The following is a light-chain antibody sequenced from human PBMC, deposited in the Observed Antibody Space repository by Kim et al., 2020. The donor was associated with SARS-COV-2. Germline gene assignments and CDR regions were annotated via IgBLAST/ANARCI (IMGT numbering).Light chain of an antibody. J-gene: IGKJ1*01. CDR3: QHYHYYST. V-gene: IGKV1-5*01. CDR1: QSISRW. CDR2: DAS. Sequence: GDRVTITGRASQSISRWFAWYQQKPGEAPKLLIYDASNLESGVPSRFSGSGSGTEFTLTISSLQPDDFATYYCQHYHYYSTFGQGTKVDIK.